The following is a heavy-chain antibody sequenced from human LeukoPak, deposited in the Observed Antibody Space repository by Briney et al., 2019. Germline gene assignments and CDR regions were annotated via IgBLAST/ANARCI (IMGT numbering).Heavy chain of an antibody. V-gene: IGHV1-69*04. CDR2: IIPILGIA. CDR3: ATRSETYYYDSSGYSFDY. Sequence: SVKVSCKASGGTFSSYAISWVRQAPGQGLEWMGRIIPILGIANYAQKFQGRVTITADKSTSTAYMELSSLRSEDTAVYYCATRSETYYYDSSGYSFDYWGQGTLDTVSS. CDR1: GGTFSSYA. D-gene: IGHD3-22*01. J-gene: IGHJ4*02.